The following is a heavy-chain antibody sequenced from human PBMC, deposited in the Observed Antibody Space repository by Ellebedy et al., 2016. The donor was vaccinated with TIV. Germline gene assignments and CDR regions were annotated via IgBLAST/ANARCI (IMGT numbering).Heavy chain of an antibody. Sequence: ASVKVSCKASGYAFGSYSISWVRQAPGQGLEWVGWISAYTGDTNYAQNVQGRVALTTDSSTRTAYMELRSLRSDDTAVYYCTRDMVQGMVAKYLWFDYWGQGTPVTVSS. V-gene: IGHV1-18*01. CDR3: TRDMVQGMVAKYLWFDY. CDR2: ISAYTGDT. CDR1: GYAFGSYS. J-gene: IGHJ4*02. D-gene: IGHD5-12*01.